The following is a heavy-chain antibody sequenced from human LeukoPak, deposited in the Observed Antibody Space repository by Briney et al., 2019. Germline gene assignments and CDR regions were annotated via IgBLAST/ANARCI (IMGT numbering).Heavy chain of an antibody. CDR1: GFTFSSYG. J-gene: IGHJ4*02. CDR3: ARDSGSYFFLDY. CDR2: IWYDGSNK. V-gene: IGHV3-33*01. D-gene: IGHD1-26*01. Sequence: GGSLSLSCAASGFTFSSYGMHWVRQAPGKGLEWVAVIWYDGSNKYYADSVKGRFTISRDNSKNTLYLQMNSLRAEDTAVYYCARDSGSYFFLDYWGQGTLVTVSS.